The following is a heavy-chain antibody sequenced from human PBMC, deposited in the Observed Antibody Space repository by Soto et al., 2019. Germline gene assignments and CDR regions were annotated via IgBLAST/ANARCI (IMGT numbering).Heavy chain of an antibody. CDR2: IFYTGTT. Sequence: QVQLQESGPGLVKPSQTLSLACTVSGGPISSGGYYWNWIRQHPGKGLEWVGYIFYTGTTHYNPSLESRVTISFDTSKNQFSLRLNSATAADTAVYYCARGEYSYGPQFDYWGQGTLVTVSS. CDR1: GGPISSGGYY. V-gene: IGHV4-31*03. CDR3: ARGEYSYGPQFDY. J-gene: IGHJ4*02. D-gene: IGHD5-18*01.